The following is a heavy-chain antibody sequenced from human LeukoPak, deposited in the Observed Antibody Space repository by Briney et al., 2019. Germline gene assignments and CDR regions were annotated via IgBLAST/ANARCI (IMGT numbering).Heavy chain of an antibody. Sequence: PSETLSLTCTVSGGSTSSYYWSWIRQPPGKGLEWIGEINHSGSTNYNPSLKSRVTISVDTSKNQFSLKLSSVTAADTAVYYCARESSPFDYWGQGTLVTVSS. CDR1: GGSTSSYY. J-gene: IGHJ4*02. V-gene: IGHV4-34*01. CDR2: INHSGST. D-gene: IGHD5/OR15-5a*01. CDR3: ARESSPFDY.